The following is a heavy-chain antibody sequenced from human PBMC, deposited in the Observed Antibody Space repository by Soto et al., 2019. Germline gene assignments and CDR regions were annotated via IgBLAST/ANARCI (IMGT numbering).Heavy chain of an antibody. Sequence: QLQLQESGPGLVKPSETLSLTCTASGGSVSSSSYYWGWIRQPPGKGLEWIGSIYYSGSTYYNPSLKSRVTISVDTSKNQFSLKLSSVTAADTAVYYCARLYAPSGSSLALLKVDAFDIWGQGTMVTVSS. CDR3: ARLYAPSGSSLALLKVDAFDI. CDR1: GGSVSSSSYY. V-gene: IGHV4-39*01. CDR2: IYYSGST. D-gene: IGHD1-26*01. J-gene: IGHJ3*02.